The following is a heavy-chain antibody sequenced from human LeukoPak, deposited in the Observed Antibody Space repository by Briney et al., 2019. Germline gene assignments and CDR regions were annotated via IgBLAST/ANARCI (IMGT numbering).Heavy chain of an antibody. CDR3: TRDPHALDF. CDR1: GFTISSFS. Sequence: GGSLRLSCAVSGFTISSFSMNWVRQAPGKGLEWVSYISKIIGTIHYADSVKGRFTISRDNAKNSLYLQMNSLRDEDTAVYYSTRDPHALDFWGQGTLVTVSS. V-gene: IGHV3-48*02. CDR2: ISKIIGTI. J-gene: IGHJ4*02.